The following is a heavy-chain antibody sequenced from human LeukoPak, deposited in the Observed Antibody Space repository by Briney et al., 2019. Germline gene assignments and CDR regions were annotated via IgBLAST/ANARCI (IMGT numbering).Heavy chain of an antibody. V-gene: IGHV4-39*07. CDR3: ARASRTFGGVIVKIDY. CDR1: GGSISSSSYY. D-gene: IGHD3-16*02. CDR2: IHCGST. J-gene: IGHJ4*02. Sequence: PSETLSLTCTVSGGSISSSSYYWGWIRQPPGKGLEWIGSIHCGSTNYNPSLKSRVTISVDTSKNQFSLKLSSVTAADTAVYYCARASRTFGGVIVKIDYWGQGTLVTVSS.